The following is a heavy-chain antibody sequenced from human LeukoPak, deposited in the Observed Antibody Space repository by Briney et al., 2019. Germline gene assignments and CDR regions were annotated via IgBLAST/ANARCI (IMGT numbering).Heavy chain of an antibody. D-gene: IGHD6-19*01. CDR3: ARVWVGYSSGWPTFDY. V-gene: IGHV1-18*01. Sequence: ASVKVSCKASGYTFTSYGIRWVRQAPGQGLEWMGWISAYNGNTNYAQKLQGRVTMTTDTSTSTAYMELRSLRSDDTAVYYCARVWVGYSSGWPTFDYWGQGTLVTVSS. CDR2: ISAYNGNT. CDR1: GYTFTSYG. J-gene: IGHJ4*02.